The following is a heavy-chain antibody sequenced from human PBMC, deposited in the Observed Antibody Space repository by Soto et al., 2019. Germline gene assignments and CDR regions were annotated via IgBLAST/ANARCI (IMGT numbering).Heavy chain of an antibody. CDR3: ARDRRRSSSWYLRDFDY. V-gene: IGHV1-18*01. Sequence: QVQLVQSGAEVKKPGASVKVSCKASGYTFTSYGISWVRQAPGQGLEWMGWISAYNGNTNYAQKLQGRVTMTTDTSTSKAYMELRSLRSDDTAVYYCARDRRRSSSWYLRDFDYWGQGTLVTVSS. J-gene: IGHJ4*02. CDR1: GYTFTSYG. D-gene: IGHD6-13*01. CDR2: ISAYNGNT.